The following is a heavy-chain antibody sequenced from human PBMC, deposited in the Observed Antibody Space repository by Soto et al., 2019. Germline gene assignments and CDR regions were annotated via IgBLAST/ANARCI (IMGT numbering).Heavy chain of an antibody. V-gene: IGHV5-51*01. Sequence: GESLKISCKASGYSFSAYWIGWVRQMPGKDLEWMGIIYPGDSNTRYSPSFQGQVTISADKSISTAYLQWSSLKASDTAMYYCARHNSGSYSGYYYGMDVWGQGTTVTVSS. CDR1: GYSFSAYW. J-gene: IGHJ6*02. D-gene: IGHD1-26*01. CDR3: ARHNSGSYSGYYYGMDV. CDR2: IYPGDSNT.